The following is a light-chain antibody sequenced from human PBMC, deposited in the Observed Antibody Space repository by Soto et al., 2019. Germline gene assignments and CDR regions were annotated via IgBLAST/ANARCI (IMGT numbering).Light chain of an antibody. V-gene: IGKV3-15*01. Sequence: EIVLTQSPATLSVSPGEGVTLSCRASQGVGRNFAWYQQKPGQAPRLLIYAASTRATGIPARFSGSGSGTEFTLNISRLQSDDFAVYYCQQYTKWWTFGQGTKVEIK. CDR1: QGVGRN. CDR2: AAS. J-gene: IGKJ1*01. CDR3: QQYTKWWT.